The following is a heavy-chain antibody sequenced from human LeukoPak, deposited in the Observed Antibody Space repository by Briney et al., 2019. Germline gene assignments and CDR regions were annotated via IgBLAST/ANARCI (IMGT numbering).Heavy chain of an antibody. Sequence: GGSLRLSCVASGFTFSDYAMNWVRQAPGKGLEWVSTFKTKYSQVYYAESVRGRFTISTDNSEKTVYLQMNSLSAEDTALSYCASSVPAYTRFDYWGQGALVTVSS. J-gene: IGHJ4*02. CDR2: FKTKYSQV. V-gene: IGHV3-23*05. CDR3: ASSVPAYTRFDY. CDR1: GFTFSDYA. D-gene: IGHD4-11*01.